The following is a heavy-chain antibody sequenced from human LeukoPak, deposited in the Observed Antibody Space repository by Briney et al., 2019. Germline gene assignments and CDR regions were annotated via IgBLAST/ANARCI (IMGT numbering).Heavy chain of an antibody. D-gene: IGHD2-15*01. J-gene: IGHJ6*02. CDR3: VREYSFGPYGMDV. CDR2: ISDSGGST. CDR1: GFTFSSYA. V-gene: IGHV3-64D*09. Sequence: GGSLRLSCAASGFTFSSYAMHWVRQAPGKGLEYVSAISDSGGSTYYADSVKGRFTISRDNSKNTLYLQMSSLRAEDTAVYFCVREYSFGPYGMDVWGQGTTVTVSS.